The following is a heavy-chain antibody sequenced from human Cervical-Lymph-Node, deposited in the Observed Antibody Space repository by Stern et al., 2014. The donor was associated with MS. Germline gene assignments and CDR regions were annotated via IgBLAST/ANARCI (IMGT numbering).Heavy chain of an antibody. D-gene: IGHD1-14*01. CDR3: ARKNPSDV. CDR1: GYTFTSYG. Sequence: VQLVESGGEVKKPGASVKVSCTAAGYTFTSYGISWVRPAPGPGLEWVGWISVYNGGTVYAEKVQDRVTMTADTSTSTAYMELRSLTSDDTAVYYCARKNPSDVWGQGTMVIVSS. CDR2: ISVYNGGT. J-gene: IGHJ3*01. V-gene: IGHV1-18*01.